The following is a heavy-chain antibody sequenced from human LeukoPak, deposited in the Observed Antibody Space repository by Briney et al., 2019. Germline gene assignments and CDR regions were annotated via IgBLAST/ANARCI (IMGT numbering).Heavy chain of an antibody. CDR3: ARVDLHVDTAMAYFDY. V-gene: IGHV4-31*03. J-gene: IGHJ4*02. Sequence: SETLSLTCTVSGGSISSGGYYWSWIRQHPGKGLEWIGYIYYSGSTYYNPSLKSRVTISVDTSKNQFSLKLSSVTAADTAVYYCARVDLHVDTAMAYFDYWGQGTLVTVSS. D-gene: IGHD5-18*01. CDR2: IYYSGST. CDR1: GGSISSGGYY.